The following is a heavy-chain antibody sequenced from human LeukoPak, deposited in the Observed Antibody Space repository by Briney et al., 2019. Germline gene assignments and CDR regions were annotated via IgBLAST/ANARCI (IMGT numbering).Heavy chain of an antibody. V-gene: IGHV3-53*01. Sequence: GGSLRLSCAVSGFTVSGNYMSWVRQAPGKGLEWVSLIYSGDTTLYADSVKGRFTISRDISKNTLYLQMNSLRAEDTAVYYCARRAGAYSRPYDYWGQGTLVTVSS. CDR1: GFTVSGNY. J-gene: IGHJ4*02. D-gene: IGHD4/OR15-4a*01. CDR2: IYSGDTT. CDR3: ARRAGAYSRPYDY.